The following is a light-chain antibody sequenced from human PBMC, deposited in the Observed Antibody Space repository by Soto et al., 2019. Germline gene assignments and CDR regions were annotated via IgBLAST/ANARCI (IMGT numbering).Light chain of an antibody. V-gene: IGLV2-14*01. CDR2: EVS. CDR1: SSDVGGYNY. CDR3: SSYTISSTLV. Sequence: QSALTQPASVSGSPGQSITISCTGTSSDVGGYNYVSWYQQHPGKAPKLIIYEVSNRPSGVSNRFSGSKSGNTASLTISGLQDEDESDYYCSSYTISSTLVFGGGTKVTVL. J-gene: IGLJ2*01.